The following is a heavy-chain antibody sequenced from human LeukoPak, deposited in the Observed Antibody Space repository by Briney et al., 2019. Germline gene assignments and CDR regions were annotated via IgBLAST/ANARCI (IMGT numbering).Heavy chain of an antibody. J-gene: IGHJ4*02. CDR3: ARAEDGSGSYYSGID. CDR1: GFTFSSYW. V-gene: IGHV3-7*01. Sequence: PGGSLRLSCAASGFTFSSYWMNWVRQAPGKGLEWVANIKQDGSEKKYVDSVKGRFTISRDNAKNSLYLQMNSLRAEDTAVYYCARAEDGSGSYYSGIDWGQGTLVTVSS. CDR2: IKQDGSEK. D-gene: IGHD3-10*01.